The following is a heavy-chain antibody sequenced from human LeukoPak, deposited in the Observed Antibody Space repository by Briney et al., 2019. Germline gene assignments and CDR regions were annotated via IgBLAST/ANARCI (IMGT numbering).Heavy chain of an antibody. CDR1: GYTFTSYG. CDR3: ARGHRGYCSGGSCYSGKNRNYYFDY. V-gene: IGHV1-18*01. CDR2: ISAYNGNT. J-gene: IGHJ4*02. D-gene: IGHD2-15*01. Sequence: ASVKVSCKASGYTFTSYGISWVRQAPGQGLEWMGWISAYNGNTNYAQKLQGRVTMTTDTSTSTAYMELRSLRSEDTAVYYCARGHRGYCSGGSCYSGKNRNYYFDYWGQGTLVTVSS.